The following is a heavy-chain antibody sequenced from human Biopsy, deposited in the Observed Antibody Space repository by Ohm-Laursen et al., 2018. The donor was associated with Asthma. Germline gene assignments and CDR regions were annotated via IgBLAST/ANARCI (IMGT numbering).Heavy chain of an antibody. Sequence: RSLRLSCTASGFTFSSYGMHWVRQVPGKGLEWVAVISYDGSNKYYADSVKGRFTISRDNSKNTLYLQMNSLRAEDTAVYYCARGNHHLDYGGNSGAFDIWGQGTVVSVSS. CDR2: ISYDGSNK. V-gene: IGHV3-30*03. CDR3: ARGNHHLDYGGNSGAFDI. J-gene: IGHJ3*02. CDR1: GFTFSSYG. D-gene: IGHD4-23*01.